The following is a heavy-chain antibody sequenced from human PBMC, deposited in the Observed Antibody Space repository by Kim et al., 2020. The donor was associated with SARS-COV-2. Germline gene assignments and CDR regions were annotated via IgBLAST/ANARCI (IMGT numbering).Heavy chain of an antibody. J-gene: IGHJ6*02. Sequence: ASVKVSCKASGYTFTSYDINWVRQATGQGLEWMGWMNPNSGNTGYAQKFQGRVTMTRNTSIRTAYMELSSLRSEDTAVYYCASHLVDDILTGLDDYYYGMDVWGQGTTVTVSS. CDR1: GYTFTSYD. CDR3: ASHLVDDILTGLDDYYYGMDV. V-gene: IGHV1-8*01. CDR2: MNPNSGNT. D-gene: IGHD3-9*01.